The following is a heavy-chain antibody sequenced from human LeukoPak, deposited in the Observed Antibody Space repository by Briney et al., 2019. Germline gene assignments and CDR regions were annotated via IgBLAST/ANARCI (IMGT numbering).Heavy chain of an antibody. J-gene: IGHJ3*02. D-gene: IGHD7-27*01. CDR1: GFKFSSYS. CDR2: INWNGGST. CDR3: ARKMGTLGHAFDI. Sequence: GGSLRLSCAASGFKFSSYSMKWVRQAPGKGLEWVSRINWNGGSTGYADSVKGRFTISRDNAKNSLYLQMNSLRAEDTAVYYCARKMGTLGHAFDIWGQGTMVTVSS. V-gene: IGHV3-20*04.